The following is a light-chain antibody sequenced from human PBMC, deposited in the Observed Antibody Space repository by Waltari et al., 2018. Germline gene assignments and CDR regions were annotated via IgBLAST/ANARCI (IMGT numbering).Light chain of an antibody. CDR1: QSVTSY. V-gene: IGKV3-11*01. CDR2: DAS. Sequence: EIVLTQSPATLSLSPGERATIPCRASQSVTSYLAWYQQKPGQAPRLLIYDASNKATGIPARFSGSGSGTDFTLTISSLEPEEFAVYYCQQRSNWPRTFGGGTKVEIK. CDR3: QQRSNWPRT. J-gene: IGKJ4*01.